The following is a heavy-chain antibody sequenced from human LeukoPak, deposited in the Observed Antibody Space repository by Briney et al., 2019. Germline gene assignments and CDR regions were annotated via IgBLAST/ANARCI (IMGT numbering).Heavy chain of an antibody. CDR2: ISYDESNK. CDR1: GFTFSSYA. V-gene: IGHV3-30*18. Sequence: GGSLRLSCAASGFTFSSYAMSWVRQAPGKGLNWVAVISYDESNKYYADSVKGRFTISRDNSKNTLYLQMNSLRAEDTAVYYCAKANEPGIQLWPTLDYWGQGTLVTVSS. CDR3: AKANEPGIQLWPTLDY. D-gene: IGHD5-18*01. J-gene: IGHJ4*02.